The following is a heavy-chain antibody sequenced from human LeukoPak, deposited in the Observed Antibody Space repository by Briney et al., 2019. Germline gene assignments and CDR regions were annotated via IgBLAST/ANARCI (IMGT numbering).Heavy chain of an antibody. V-gene: IGHV3-21*01. CDR2: ISSSSSYI. CDR3: AREINDYIWGSYRTNYFDY. J-gene: IGHJ4*02. D-gene: IGHD3-16*02. Sequence: GGSLRLSCAASGFTFSSYSMNWVRQAPGKGLEWVSSISSSSSYIYYADSVKGRFTISRGNAKNSLYLQMNSLRAEDTAVYYSAREINDYIWGSYRTNYFDYWGQGTLVTVSS. CDR1: GFTFSSYS.